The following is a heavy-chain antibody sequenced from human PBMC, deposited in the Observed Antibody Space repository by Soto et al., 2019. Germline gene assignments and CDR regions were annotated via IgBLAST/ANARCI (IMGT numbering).Heavy chain of an antibody. J-gene: IGHJ6*02. V-gene: IGHV3-23*01. D-gene: IGHD5-12*01. CDR1: GFTFSSYA. CDR2: ISGSGGST. CDR3: AKEWLGPDYYGMDV. Sequence: GGSLRLSCAASGFTFSSYAMSWVRQALGKGLEWVSAISGSGGSTYYADSVKGRFTISRDNSKNTLYLQMNSLRAEDTAVYYCAKEWLGPDYYGMDVWGQGTTVTVSS.